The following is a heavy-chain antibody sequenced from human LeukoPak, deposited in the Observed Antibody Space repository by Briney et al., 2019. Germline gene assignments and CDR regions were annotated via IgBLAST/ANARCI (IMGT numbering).Heavy chain of an antibody. V-gene: IGHV1-69*05. CDR2: IIPIFGTA. D-gene: IGHD1-26*01. CDR1: GGTFSSYA. Sequence: GASVKVSCKASGGTFSSYAISWVRQAPGQGLEWMGGIIPIFGTANYAQKFQGRVTMTRDTSTNTDYMELSSLRSEDTAVYYCARDNSYSDSSWWFDPWGQGTLVTVSS. J-gene: IGHJ5*02. CDR3: ARDNSYSDSSWWFDP.